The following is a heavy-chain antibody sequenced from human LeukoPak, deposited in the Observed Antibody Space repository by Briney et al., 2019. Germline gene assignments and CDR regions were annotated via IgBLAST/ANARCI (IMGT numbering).Heavy chain of an antibody. CDR1: GFTFSSYA. Sequence: GGTLRLSCAASGFTFSSYAMSWVRQAPGKGLEWVSVISGSGGSTYYADSVKGRFTISRDNSKNTLYLQMNSLRAEDTAVYYCATGLYSGSYSGFDYWGQGTLVTVSS. D-gene: IGHD1-26*01. J-gene: IGHJ4*02. CDR2: ISGSGGST. CDR3: ATGLYSGSYSGFDY. V-gene: IGHV3-23*01.